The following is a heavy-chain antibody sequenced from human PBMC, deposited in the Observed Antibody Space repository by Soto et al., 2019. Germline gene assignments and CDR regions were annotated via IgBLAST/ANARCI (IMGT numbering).Heavy chain of an antibody. CDR2: MSFDGSYK. CDR3: ARGMIRGVVYYGVEV. Sequence: QEQLVESGGGAVQSGRSLRLSCTASGFSFSSYDMHWVRQAPGEGLEWVSAMSFDGSYKHYADSVKGQFTISRDNSENTLYLQMNGLRPEDTAVYFCARGMIRGVVYYGVEVWGQGTTVTVS. D-gene: IGHD3-10*01. CDR1: GFSFSSYD. J-gene: IGHJ6*02. V-gene: IGHV3-30*03.